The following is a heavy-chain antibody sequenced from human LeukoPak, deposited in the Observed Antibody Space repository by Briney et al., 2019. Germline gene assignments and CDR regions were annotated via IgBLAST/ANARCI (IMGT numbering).Heavy chain of an antibody. D-gene: IGHD6-13*01. V-gene: IGHV3-21*01. CDR1: GFTFSSYS. J-gene: IGHJ6*02. CDR3: ARDLLRQQLVYGMDV. Sequence: GGSLRLSCAASGFTFSSYSMNRVRQAPGKGLEWVSSISSSSSYIYYADSVKGRFTISRDNAKNSLYLQMNSLRAEDTAVYYCARDLLRQQLVYGMDVWGQGTTVTVSS. CDR2: ISSSSSYI.